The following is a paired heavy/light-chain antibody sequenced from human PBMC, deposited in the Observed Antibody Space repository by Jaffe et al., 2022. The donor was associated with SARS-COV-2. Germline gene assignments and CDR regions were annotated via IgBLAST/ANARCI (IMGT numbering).Heavy chain of an antibody. V-gene: IGHV1-2*06. CDR2: MNPINGDT. CDR3: ARGSLLGSSRPDS. J-gene: IGHJ4*02. D-gene: IGHD1-26*01. CDR1: GYTFTGHY. Sequence: QVQLEQSGAEVRKPGASVKVSCKASGYTFTGHYMHWVRQAPGQGPEWMGRMNPINGDTHSAQRFQGRVTLTRETSLNTAYMQLNNLTSDDTAIYYCARGSLLGSSRPDSWGQGTLVTVSS.
Light chain of an antibody. CDR2: AAS. J-gene: IGKJ4*01. V-gene: IGKV3D-7*01. CDR3: QQDYNLPLT. Sequence: EIVLTQSPATLSFSPGERATLSCRASQRISSSYLSWYQQKPGQAPRLLIFAASTRAAGIPARFSGSGSGTDFTLTISSLQPEDFAVYYCQQDYNLPLTFGGGTKVEIK. CDR1: QRISSSY.